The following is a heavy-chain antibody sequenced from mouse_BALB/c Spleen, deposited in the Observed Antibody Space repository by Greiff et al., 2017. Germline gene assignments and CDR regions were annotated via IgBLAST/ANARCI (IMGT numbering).Heavy chain of an antibody. CDR1: GYTFTDYA. CDR2: ISTYYGDA. J-gene: IGHJ3*01. CDR3: ATSYGSSPWFAY. V-gene: IGHV1S137*01. Sequence: VQLQQSGAELVRPGVSVKISCKGSGYTFTDYAMHWVKQSHAKSLEWIGVISTYYGDASYNQKFKGKATMTVDKSSSTAYMELARLTSEDSAIYYCATSYGSSPWFAYWGQGTLVTVSA. D-gene: IGHD1-1*01.